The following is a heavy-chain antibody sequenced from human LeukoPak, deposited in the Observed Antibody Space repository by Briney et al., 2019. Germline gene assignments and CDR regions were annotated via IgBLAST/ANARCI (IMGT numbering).Heavy chain of an antibody. CDR1: GYTFTSYG. V-gene: IGHV1-18*01. CDR3: ARRVEWILSYGMDV. Sequence: ASVKVSCKASGYTFTSYGISWVRQAPGQGLEWMGWISAYNGNTNYAQKLQGRVTMTTDTSTSTAYMELRSLRSDDTAVYYCARRVEWILSYGMDVWGQGTTVTVSS. D-gene: IGHD3-3*01. J-gene: IGHJ6*02. CDR2: ISAYNGNT.